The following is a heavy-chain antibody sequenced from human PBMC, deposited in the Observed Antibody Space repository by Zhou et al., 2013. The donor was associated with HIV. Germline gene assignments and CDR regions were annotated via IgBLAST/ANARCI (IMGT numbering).Heavy chain of an antibody. CDR1: GFTFSSYA. CDR3: ARVYPGVP. CDR2: ISSNGGST. J-gene: IGHJ5*02. D-gene: IGHD7-27*01. V-gene: IGHV3-64*01. Sequence: EVQLVESGGGLVQPGGSLRLSCAASGFTFSSYAMHWVRQAPGKGLEYVSAISSNGGSTYYANSVKGRFTISRDNSKNTLYLQMGSLRVEDMAVYYCARVYPGVPWGQGTLVTVSS.